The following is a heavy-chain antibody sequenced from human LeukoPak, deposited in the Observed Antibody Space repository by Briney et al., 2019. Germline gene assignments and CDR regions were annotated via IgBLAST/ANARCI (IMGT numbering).Heavy chain of an antibody. V-gene: IGHV4-34*01. CDR1: GGSFSGYY. Sequence: SETLSLTCAVYGGSFSGYYWSWIRQPPGKGLEWIGEINHSGSTNYNLSLKSRVTISVDTSKNQFSLKLSSVTAADTAVYYCATLGATGYSSGWYVDYWGQGTLVTVSS. CDR2: INHSGST. J-gene: IGHJ4*02. CDR3: ATLGATGYSSGWYVDY. D-gene: IGHD6-19*01.